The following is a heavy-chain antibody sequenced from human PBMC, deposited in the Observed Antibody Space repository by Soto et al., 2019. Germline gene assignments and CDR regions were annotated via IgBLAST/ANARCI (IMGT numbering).Heavy chain of an antibody. CDR2: IKRKSHGETT. V-gene: IGHV3-15*07. CDR1: GFRFSEAW. J-gene: IGHJ5*02. CDR3: SRLYRLDP. Sequence: PGGSLRLSCAASGFRFSEAWINWVRKAPGKGLEWVGRIKRKSHGETTDYAASVKGRFIISRDDSKNTVFLQMNSLKIEDTAVYYCSRLYRLDPWGQGTLVTVSS. D-gene: IGHD1-1*01.